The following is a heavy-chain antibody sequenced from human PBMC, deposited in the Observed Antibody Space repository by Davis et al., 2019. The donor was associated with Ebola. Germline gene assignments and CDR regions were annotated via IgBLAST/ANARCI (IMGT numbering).Heavy chain of an antibody. V-gene: IGHV1-8*01. Sequence: ASVQVSCKASGYSFISHDINWVRTASGQRHEWMGWMSPNTGNTGLEQKFQGRLTMTRDTSISTAYMELNSLRSEDTAVYYCATCRGDCGGAFDIWGQGTMVTVSS. CDR1: GYSFISHD. J-gene: IGHJ3*02. D-gene: IGHD2-21*02. CDR2: MSPNTGNT. CDR3: ATCRGDCGGAFDI.